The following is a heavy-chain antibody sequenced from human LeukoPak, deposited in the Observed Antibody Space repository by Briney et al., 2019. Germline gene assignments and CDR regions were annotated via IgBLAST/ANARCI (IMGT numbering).Heavy chain of an antibody. D-gene: IGHD3-10*01. V-gene: IGHV1-18*01. CDR3: ARSPETYYYGSGSYSPQALDY. J-gene: IGHJ4*02. CDR1: GYTFTSYG. CDR2: MSAYNGNT. Sequence: ASVKVSCKASGYTFTSYGISWVRQAPGQGLEWMGWMSAYNGNTNYAQKLQGRVTMTTDTSTSTAYMELRSLRSDDTAVYYCARSPETYYYGSGSYSPQALDYWGQGTLVTVSS.